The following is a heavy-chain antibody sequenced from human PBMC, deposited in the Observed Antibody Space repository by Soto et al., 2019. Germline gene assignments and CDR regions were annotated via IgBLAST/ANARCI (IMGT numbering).Heavy chain of an antibody. CDR2: INPNSGGT. J-gene: IGHJ4*02. D-gene: IGHD2-15*01. Sequence: ASVKVSCKASGYTVTGYYMHWVRQAPGQGLEWMGWINPNSGGTNYAQKFQGWVTMTRDTSISTAYMELSRLRSDDTAVYYCARDPWGYSLSFDFWGQGTLVTVSS. V-gene: IGHV1-2*04. CDR1: GYTVTGYY. CDR3: ARDPWGYSLSFDF.